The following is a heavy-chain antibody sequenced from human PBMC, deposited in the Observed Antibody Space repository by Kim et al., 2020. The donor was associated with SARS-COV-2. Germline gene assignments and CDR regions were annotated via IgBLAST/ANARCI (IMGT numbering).Heavy chain of an antibody. CDR1: GGSISSSSYY. CDR3: ARTPIAVADNWFDP. CDR2: IYYSGST. Sequence: SETLSLTCTVSGGSISSSSYYWGWIRQPPGKGLEWIGSIYYSGSTYYNPSLKSRVTISVDTSKNQFSLKLSSVTAADTAVYYCARTPIAVADNWFDPWGQGTLVTVSS. D-gene: IGHD6-19*01. J-gene: IGHJ5*02. V-gene: IGHV4-39*01.